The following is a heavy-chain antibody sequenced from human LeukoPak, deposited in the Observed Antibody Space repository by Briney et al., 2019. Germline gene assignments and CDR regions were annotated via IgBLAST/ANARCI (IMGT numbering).Heavy chain of an antibody. CDR2: IWYDGSNK. CDR3: ARSDSESYYDTLMDY. V-gene: IGHV3-33*01. Sequence: PGGSLRLSCAASGFTFSCYGMHWVRQAPGKGLEWVAVIWYDGSNKYYADSVKGRFTISRDNSKNTLYLQMNSLRAEDTAVYYCARSDSESYYDTLMDYWGQGTLVTVSS. CDR1: GFTFSCYG. J-gene: IGHJ4*02. D-gene: IGHD1-26*01.